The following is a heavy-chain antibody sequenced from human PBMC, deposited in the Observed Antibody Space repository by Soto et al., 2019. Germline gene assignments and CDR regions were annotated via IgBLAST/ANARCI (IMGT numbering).Heavy chain of an antibody. D-gene: IGHD3-10*02. CDR1: GFVFSNNG. CDR2: MSYDGSDT. V-gene: IGHV3-30*02. Sequence: GGSLRLSCVGSGFVFSNNGMHWFRQTPGKGLEWVAFMSYDGSDTFYADSVKGRFTISRDNSKNTLFLHMSNLRAEDTAMYYCTIVRVADSALDHWGQGTLVTVSS. J-gene: IGHJ4*02. CDR3: TIVRVADSALDH.